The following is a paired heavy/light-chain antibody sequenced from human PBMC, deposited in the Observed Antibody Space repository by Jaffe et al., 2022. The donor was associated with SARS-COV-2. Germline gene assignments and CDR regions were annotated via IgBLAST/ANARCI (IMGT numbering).Light chain of an antibody. V-gene: IGLV2-14*03. CDR2: AVS. J-gene: IGLJ3*02. CDR3: SSYTTTSTLAV. CDR1: SSDVGGYDS. Sequence: QPALTQPASASGSPGQSITISCNGTSSDVGGYDSVSWYQQHPGKAPRLMIYAVSSRPPWISYRFSGSKSGNTASLTISGLQAEDEADYYCSSYTTTSTLAVFGGGTKLTVL.
Heavy chain of an antibody. CDR2: IDPSDTT. CDR3: ARDTHSSSRADL. CDR1: GFTVSSDY. D-gene: IGHD6-6*01. J-gene: IGHJ5*02. V-gene: IGHV3-53*01. Sequence: EVQLVESGGGLLQPGGSLRLSCAASGFTVSSDYMSWVRQAPGKAPEWVSLIDPSDTTFYADSVKGRFTISRDNSKNILYLQMNSLRADDTAVYYCARDTHSSSRADLWGQGTLVTVSS.